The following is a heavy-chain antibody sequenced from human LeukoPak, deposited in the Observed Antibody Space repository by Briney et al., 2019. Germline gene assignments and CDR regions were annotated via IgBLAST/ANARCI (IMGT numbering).Heavy chain of an antibody. Sequence: ASVKVSCKASGYTFTGYYMHWVRQAPGQGLEWMGWINPNSGGTNYAQKFQGWVTMTRDTSTSTVYMELSSLRSEDTAVYYCARGDCSSTSCYSSVMGAFDIWGQGTMVTVSS. CDR2: INPNSGGT. CDR1: GYTFTGYY. D-gene: IGHD2-2*02. V-gene: IGHV1-2*04. J-gene: IGHJ3*02. CDR3: ARGDCSSTSCYSSVMGAFDI.